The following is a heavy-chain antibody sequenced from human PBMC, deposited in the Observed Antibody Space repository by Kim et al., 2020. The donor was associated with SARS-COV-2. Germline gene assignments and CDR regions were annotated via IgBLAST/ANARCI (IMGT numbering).Heavy chain of an antibody. Sequence: YYNPSLKSSVTISVETSKNQFSLKLSSVTAADTAVYYCARHRMVRGVPDYWGQGTLVTVSS. V-gene: IGHV4-39*01. J-gene: IGHJ4*02. D-gene: IGHD3-10*01. CDR3: ARHRMVRGVPDY.